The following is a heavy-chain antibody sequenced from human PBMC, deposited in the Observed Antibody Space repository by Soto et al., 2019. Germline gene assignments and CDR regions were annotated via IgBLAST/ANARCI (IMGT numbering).Heavy chain of an antibody. D-gene: IGHD2-2*01. J-gene: IGHJ4*02. CDR2: ISGNGGST. CDR3: AKRPASIITFDY. Sequence: GGSLRLSCAASGFPFSNYSMSWVRQAPGKGLEWVSTISGNGGSTYYADSVKGRFTISRDNSKNMLFLQINSLRDDDSAVYYCAKRPASIITFDYWGQGTPVTVSS. CDR1: GFPFSNYS. V-gene: IGHV3-23*01.